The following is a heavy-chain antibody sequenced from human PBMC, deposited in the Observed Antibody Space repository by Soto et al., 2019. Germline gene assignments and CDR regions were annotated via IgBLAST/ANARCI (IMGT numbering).Heavy chain of an antibody. CDR3: ASHYSSGSRNWFDP. Sequence: QLQMHASAPGLVQPSETLSLSCRVSGGSINSSCYFSGGVRQPPGMGVEWLGSIYYCGSTYDNPSLRSRVTISVDTSKNHFSLKLSAVTAADTAVFYCASHYSSGSRNWFDPWGQGTLVTVPS. J-gene: IGHJ5*02. CDR2: IYYCGST. D-gene: IGHD6-19*01. CDR1: GGSINSSCYF. V-gene: IGHV4-39*02.